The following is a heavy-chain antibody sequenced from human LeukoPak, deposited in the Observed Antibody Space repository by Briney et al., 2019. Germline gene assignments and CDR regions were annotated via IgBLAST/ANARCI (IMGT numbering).Heavy chain of an antibody. J-gene: IGHJ4*01. D-gene: IGHD1-26*01. V-gene: IGHV4-59*08. CDR3: ARLASGSYGPLTPFDY. Sequence: SDTLSLTCTVSGGSISSYYWSWIRQPPGKGLEWIGDIYYSGSTKNNPSLKSRVTISVDTSKNQFSLRLSSVTAEDTAVYYSARLASGSYGPLTPFDYWGQGTLVTVSS. CDR1: GGSISSYY. CDR2: IYYSGST.